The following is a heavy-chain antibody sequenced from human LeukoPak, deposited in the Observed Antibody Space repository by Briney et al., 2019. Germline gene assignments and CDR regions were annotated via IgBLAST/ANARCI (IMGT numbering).Heavy chain of an antibody. CDR2: ISSSSSSYI. Sequence: GGSLRLSCAASGFTFSSYSMNWVRQAPGKGLEWVSSISSSSSSYIYYADSVKGRFTISRDNAKNSLYLQMNSLRAEDTAVYYSARDRDLGLEDTAMVTYFDYWGQGTLVTVSS. J-gene: IGHJ4*02. CDR3: ARDRDLGLEDTAMVTYFDY. CDR1: GFTFSSYS. V-gene: IGHV3-21*01. D-gene: IGHD5-18*01.